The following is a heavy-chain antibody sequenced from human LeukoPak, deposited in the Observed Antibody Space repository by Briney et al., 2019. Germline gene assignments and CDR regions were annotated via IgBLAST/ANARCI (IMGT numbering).Heavy chain of an antibody. D-gene: IGHD3-16*01. J-gene: IGHJ5*02. V-gene: IGHV1-8*01. CDR3: ASDLGGDNWFDP. CDR1: GYTFTSYD. Sequence: GASVKVSCKASGYTFTSYDINWVRQATGQGLEWMGWMNPNSGNTGYAQKFQGRVTMTRNTSISTAYMELSSLRSEDTAVYYCASDLGGDNWFDPWGQGTLVTVSS. CDR2: MNPNSGNT.